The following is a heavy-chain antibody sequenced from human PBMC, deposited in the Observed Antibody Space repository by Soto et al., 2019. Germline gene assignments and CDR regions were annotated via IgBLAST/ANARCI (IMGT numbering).Heavy chain of an antibody. CDR3: AHFTRSSWKQGGWFDP. J-gene: IGHJ5*02. V-gene: IGHV2-5*02. D-gene: IGHD6-13*01. CDR2: IYSDDDR. Sequence: QITLKESGPTLMKPKQTLTLTCTFSGFSLSASGVAVGWIRQPPGRALEWLALIYSDDDRRYSPSLKSRLTITKDTAENRVVLSMTEMDPEDTGTYHCAHFTRSSWKQGGWFDPWGQGTLITVSS. CDR1: GFSLSASGVA.